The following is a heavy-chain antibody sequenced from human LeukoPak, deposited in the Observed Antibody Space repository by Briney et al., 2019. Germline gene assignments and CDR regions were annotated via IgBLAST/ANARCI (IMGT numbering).Heavy chain of an antibody. V-gene: IGHV3-15*01. CDR1: GFTFSNAW. D-gene: IGHD3-16*01. J-gene: IGHJ3*02. CDR2: IKSKTDRGTT. Sequence: GGSLSLSCAASGFTFSNAWMSWVRQAPGKGLEWVGRIKSKTDRGTTDYAAPVKGRFTISRDASKNTLYLHMNSLKTEDTAVYYCTTAIWGGAMNNAFDIWGQGTMVTVSS. CDR3: TTAIWGGAMNNAFDI.